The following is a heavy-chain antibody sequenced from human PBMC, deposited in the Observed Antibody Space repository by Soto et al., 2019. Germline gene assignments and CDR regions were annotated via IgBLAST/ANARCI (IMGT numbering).Heavy chain of an antibody. D-gene: IGHD7-27*01. J-gene: IGHJ4*02. CDR3: ARGPNWGYRFDS. CDR2: LIPLFGTT. V-gene: IGHV1-69*06. CDR1: GGTFSGNA. Sequence: QVQLVQSGAEVKKPGSSVKVSCEASGGTFSGNAISWVRQAPGQGPEWMGGLIPLFGTTQHAQNFQGRLTITADKSTSTAYMELTSLRFDDTAIYYCARGPNWGYRFDSWGQGTLVTVSS.